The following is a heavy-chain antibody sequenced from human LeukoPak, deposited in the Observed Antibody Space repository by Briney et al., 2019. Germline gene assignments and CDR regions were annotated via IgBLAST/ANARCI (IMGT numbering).Heavy chain of an antibody. CDR3: AKDNVKGYYDSSGHFDY. CDR2: ISGSGGST. V-gene: IGHV3-23*01. Sequence: PGGSLRLSCAASGFTFSSYAMSWVRQAPGKGLEWVSAISGSGGSTYYADSVKGRFTISRDNSKNTLYLQMNSLRAEDTAVYYCAKDNVKGYYDSSGHFDYWGQGTLVTVSS. D-gene: IGHD3-22*01. J-gene: IGHJ4*02. CDR1: GFTFSSYA.